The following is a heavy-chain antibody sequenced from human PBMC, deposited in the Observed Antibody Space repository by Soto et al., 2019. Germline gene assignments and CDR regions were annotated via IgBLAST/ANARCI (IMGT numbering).Heavy chain of an antibody. D-gene: IGHD5-12*01. J-gene: IGHJ6*02. CDR1: GFTFSNYW. V-gene: IGHV3-74*01. CDR3: ARDPYDASRSHYYYGMDV. Sequence: GGSLRLSCAASGFTFSNYWMHWVRQVPGKGLVWVSSINSDGSSTSYTDSVRGRFSISRDNAKNTLYLQMNSLRAEDTAVYYCARDPYDASRSHYYYGMDVWGQGTTVTVSS. CDR2: INSDGSST.